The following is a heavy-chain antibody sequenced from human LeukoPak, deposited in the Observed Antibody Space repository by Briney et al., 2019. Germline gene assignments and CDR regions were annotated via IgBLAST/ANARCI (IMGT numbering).Heavy chain of an antibody. CDR3: ARDYYDSSGYDY. D-gene: IGHD3-22*01. CDR1: GFTFSSYS. CDR2: ISSSSSYI. Sequence: GGSLRLSCAASGFTFSSYSMNWVRQAPGKGLEWVSSISSSSSYIYCADSVKGRFTISRDNAKNSLYLQMNSLRAEDTAVYYCARDYYDSSGYDYWGQGTLVTVSS. J-gene: IGHJ4*02. V-gene: IGHV3-21*01.